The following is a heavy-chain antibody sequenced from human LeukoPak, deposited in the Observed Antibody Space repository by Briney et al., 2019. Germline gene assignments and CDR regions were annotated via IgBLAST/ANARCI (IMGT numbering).Heavy chain of an antibody. J-gene: IGHJ4*02. Sequence: GGSLRLSCAASGFTFSDYYMSWIRQAPGKGLEWVSYISSSGSTTYYADSVRGRFTISRDNSKNTLFLQMNTLRAEDTAVYYCAAVTPPDYWGQGTLVTVSS. D-gene: IGHD4-23*01. CDR2: ISSSGSTT. CDR1: GFTFSDYY. CDR3: AAVTPPDY. V-gene: IGHV3-11*01.